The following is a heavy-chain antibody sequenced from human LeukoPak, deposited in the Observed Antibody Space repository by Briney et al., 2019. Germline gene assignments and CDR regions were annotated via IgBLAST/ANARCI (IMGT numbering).Heavy chain of an antibody. CDR3: ASRYTSAWYYFYYYMDV. V-gene: IGHV4-34*01. CDR1: GGSFSDYY. J-gene: IGHJ6*03. Sequence: PSETLSLTCAVYGGSFSDYYWSWIRQPPGKGLEWIGEINHSGSTNYNPSPKSRVTISVDTSKNQFSLKLSSVTAADTAVYYCASRYTSAWYYFYYYMDVWGKGTTVTVSS. CDR2: INHSGST. D-gene: IGHD6-25*01.